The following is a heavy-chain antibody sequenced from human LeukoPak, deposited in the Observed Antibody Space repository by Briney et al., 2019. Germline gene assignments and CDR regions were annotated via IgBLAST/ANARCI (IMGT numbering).Heavy chain of an antibody. Sequence: SETLSLTCTVSGGSISSYYWSWIRQPPGKGLEWIGFIYYSGNTNYNPSLKSRVTISVDTSKNQFSLKLSSVTAADTAVYYCARSVVAGTGYFDYWGQGTLVTVSS. J-gene: IGHJ4*02. D-gene: IGHD6-19*01. V-gene: IGHV4-59*08. CDR3: ARSVVAGTGYFDY. CDR1: GGSISSYY. CDR2: IYYSGNT.